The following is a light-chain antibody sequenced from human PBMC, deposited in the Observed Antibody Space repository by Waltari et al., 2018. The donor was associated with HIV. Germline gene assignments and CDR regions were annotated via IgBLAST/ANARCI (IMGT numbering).Light chain of an antibody. Sequence: EIVMTQSPAPLSVFPGDRATLSCRASQSVSGDLACYQPKPGKAPRPLIYGASTRATGSPARFCGSGSWTEFTRTISSLQSEDFAVYYCQQYYNWPPLTFGGGTKVEI. CDR1: QSVSGD. CDR2: GAS. V-gene: IGKV3D-15*01. CDR3: QQYYNWPPLT. J-gene: IGKJ4*01.